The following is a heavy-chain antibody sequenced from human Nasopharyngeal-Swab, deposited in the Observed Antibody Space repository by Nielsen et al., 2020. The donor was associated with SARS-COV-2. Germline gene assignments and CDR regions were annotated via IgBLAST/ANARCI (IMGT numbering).Heavy chain of an antibody. J-gene: IGHJ6*02. D-gene: IGHD3-10*01. Sequence: WIRQPPLNSLSFLSHIFSNEEKSYSTERKRRLTRYKGTSKSQVVLTMTNVDPVDTATYYCARIKRITMVQGVMGYYYGMDVWGQGTTITVSS. V-gene: IGHV2-26*01. CDR2: IFSNEEK. CDR3: ARIKRITMVQGVMGYYYGMDV.